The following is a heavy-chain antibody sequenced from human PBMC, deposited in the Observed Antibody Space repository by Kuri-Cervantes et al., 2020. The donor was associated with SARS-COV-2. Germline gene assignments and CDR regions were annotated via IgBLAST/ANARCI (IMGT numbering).Heavy chain of an antibody. J-gene: IGHJ5*02. V-gene: IGHV4-30-2*01. CDR3: ARDRSYGDQQGFDP. Sequence: TLSLTCAVSGGSISSGGYSWNWIRQPPGKGLEWIGYIYQSGSTFYNPSLKSRVTISLDRSKKQFSLKLSSVTAADTAVYYCARDRSYGDQQGFDPWGQGTLVTVSS. CDR2: IYQSGST. CDR1: GGSISSGGYS. D-gene: IGHD5-18*01.